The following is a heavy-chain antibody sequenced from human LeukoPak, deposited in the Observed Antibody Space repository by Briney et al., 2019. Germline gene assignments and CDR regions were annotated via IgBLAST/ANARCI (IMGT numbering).Heavy chain of an antibody. D-gene: IGHD3-22*01. CDR3: ARDRYYYTSVTDAFDI. Sequence: SETLSLTCTVSGGSISSHYWSWIRQPAGKGREWIGRIYSSGSTNYNPSLKSRVTMSVDTSKNQFSLTLSSVTAADTAVYYCARDRYYYTSVTDAFDIWGQGTMVTVSS. CDR2: IYSSGST. J-gene: IGHJ3*02. V-gene: IGHV4-4*07. CDR1: GGSISSHY.